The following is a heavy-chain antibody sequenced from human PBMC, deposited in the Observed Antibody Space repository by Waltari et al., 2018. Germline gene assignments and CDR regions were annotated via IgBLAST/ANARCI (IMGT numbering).Heavy chain of an antibody. CDR1: CFSFSNAW. CDR2: IKSKTDGGTT. V-gene: IGHV3-15*01. CDR3: TTDVQQADYV. J-gene: IGHJ4*02. Sequence: EVQLVESGGGLVKPGGSLRLSCAASCFSFSNAWLRWVPQAPGKGLEWGGRIKSKTDGGTTDYAAPVKGRFTISRDDSKNTLYLQMNSLKTEDTAVYYCTTDVQQADYVWGQGTLVTVSS. D-gene: IGHD3-16*01.